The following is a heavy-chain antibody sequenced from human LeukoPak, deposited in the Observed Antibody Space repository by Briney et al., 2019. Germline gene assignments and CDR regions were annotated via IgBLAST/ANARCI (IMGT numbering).Heavy chain of an antibody. V-gene: IGHV3-48*03. CDR2: IHNGGSST. D-gene: IGHD6-6*01. CDR1: GFTFSSYE. CDR3: ARRTRVNSSSLWYFDI. Sequence: GGSLSLSCVASGFTFSSYEMNWVRQAPGEGPEWVSYIHNGGSSTYYADSVKGRFTISRDNGKNSLHLQMNSLRVEDTAVYYCARRTRVNSSSLWYFDIWGRGTLVTVSS. J-gene: IGHJ2*01.